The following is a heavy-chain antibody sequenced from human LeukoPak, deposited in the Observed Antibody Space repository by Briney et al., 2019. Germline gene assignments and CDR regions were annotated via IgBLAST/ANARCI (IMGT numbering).Heavy chain of an antibody. V-gene: IGHV3-21*01. CDR1: GFTFSSYS. J-gene: IGHJ6*02. CDR3: ARDGIVVVPAARYYYGMDV. Sequence: GGSLRLSCAASGFTFSSYSMNWVRQAPGKGLEWVSSISSSSSYIYYADSVKGRFTISRDNAKNSLYLQMNSLRAEDTAVYYCARDGIVVVPAARYYYGMDVWGQGTTVTASS. D-gene: IGHD2-2*01. CDR2: ISSSSSYI.